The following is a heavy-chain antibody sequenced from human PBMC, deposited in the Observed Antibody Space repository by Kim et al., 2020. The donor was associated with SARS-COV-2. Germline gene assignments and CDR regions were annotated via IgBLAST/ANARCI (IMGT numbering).Heavy chain of an antibody. CDR3: ARYGPITMVRGVGYGMDV. CDR2: IYYSGST. J-gene: IGHJ6*02. Sequence: SETLSLTCTVSGGSISSSSYYWGWIRQPPGKGLEWIGSIYYSGSTYYNPSLKSRVTISVDTSKNQFSLKLSSVTAADTAVYYCARYGPITMVRGVGYGMDVWGQGTTVTVSS. CDR1: GGSISSSSYY. V-gene: IGHV4-39*01. D-gene: IGHD3-10*01.